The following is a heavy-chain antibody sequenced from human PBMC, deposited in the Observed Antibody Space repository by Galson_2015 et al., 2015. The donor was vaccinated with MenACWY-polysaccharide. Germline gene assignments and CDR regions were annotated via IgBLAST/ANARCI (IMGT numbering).Heavy chain of an antibody. V-gene: IGHV3-74*01. CDR3: VREGENAVAGTLDI. CDR1: GFTFSSYW. D-gene: IGHD6-19*01. CDR2: INSDGST. Sequence: SLRLSCAASGFTFSSYWMNWVRQAPGKGLVWVSRINSDGSTSYADSVKGRLTMSRDNAKNTVYLQMNSLRAEDTAVYYCVREGENAVAGTLDIWGQGTMVTVSS. J-gene: IGHJ3*02.